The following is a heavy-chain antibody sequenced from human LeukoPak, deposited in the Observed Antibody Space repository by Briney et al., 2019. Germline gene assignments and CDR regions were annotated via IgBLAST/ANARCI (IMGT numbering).Heavy chain of an antibody. CDR1: GYTFTSYD. Sequence: ASVKVSCKASGYTFTSYDINWVRQATGQGLEWMGWMNPNSGNTGYAQKFQGRVTMTRNTSISTAYMELSRLRSDDTAEYYCANGYSSGWYQFDYWGQGTLVTVSS. D-gene: IGHD6-19*01. V-gene: IGHV1-8*01. CDR2: MNPNSGNT. CDR3: ANGYSSGWYQFDY. J-gene: IGHJ4*02.